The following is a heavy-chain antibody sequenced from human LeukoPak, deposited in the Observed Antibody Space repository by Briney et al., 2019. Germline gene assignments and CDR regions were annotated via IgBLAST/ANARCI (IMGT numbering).Heavy chain of an antibody. CDR2: INPNSGGT. CDR1: GYTFTGYY. CDR3: ARETTVTHDIGY. Sequence: RASVKVSRKASGYTFTGYYMHWVRQAPGQGLEWMGRINPNSGGTNYAQKFQGRVTMTRDTSISTAYMELSRLRSDDTAVYYCARETTVTHDIGYWGQGTLVTVSS. J-gene: IGHJ4*02. V-gene: IGHV1-2*06. D-gene: IGHD4-17*01.